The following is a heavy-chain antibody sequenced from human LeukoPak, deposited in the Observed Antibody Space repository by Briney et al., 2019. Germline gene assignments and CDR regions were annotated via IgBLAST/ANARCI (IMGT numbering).Heavy chain of an antibody. Sequence: GGSLRLSCAASGFTFSSYWMHWVRQAPGKGLVWVSRISSDGSSTSYADSVKGRFTISRDNAKNTLYLQMNSLRAEDTAVYYCARDRQWLVPPEWGQGTLVTVSS. D-gene: IGHD6-19*01. J-gene: IGHJ4*02. CDR1: GFTFSSYW. CDR3: ARDRQWLVPPE. CDR2: ISSDGSST. V-gene: IGHV3-74*01.